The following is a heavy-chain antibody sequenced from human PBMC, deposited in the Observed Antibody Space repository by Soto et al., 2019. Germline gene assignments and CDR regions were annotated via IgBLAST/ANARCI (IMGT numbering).Heavy chain of an antibody. CDR3: ARGLILWFGELSRRGGYYYYMDV. CDR2: INDSGNI. CDR1: GGSFSGYQ. V-gene: IGHV4-34*02. Sequence: QVQLQQWGAGLLKPSETLSLTCAVYGGSFSGYQWTWIRQTPDKGLEWIGEINDSGNINYNPSLKSRVTILVDTAKKQISLRLSSVTAADTAVYYCARGLILWFGELSRRGGYYYYMDVWGKGTTVTVSS. J-gene: IGHJ6*03. D-gene: IGHD3-10*01.